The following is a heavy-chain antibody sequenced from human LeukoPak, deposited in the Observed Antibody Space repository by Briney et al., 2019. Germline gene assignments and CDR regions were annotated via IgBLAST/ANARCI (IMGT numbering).Heavy chain of an antibody. D-gene: IGHD2-8*01. CDR3: ATHWTLTSCI. J-gene: IGHJ4*02. Sequence: SETLSLTCTVSGGSISSGSYYWGWVRQPPGKGLEWIANIYYSGASYFNPSLKSRVSISVDTSKNQFSLTLKSVTAADTATYYCATHWTLTSCIWGQGSLVTVS. CDR2: IYYSGAS. CDR1: GGSISSGSYY. V-gene: IGHV4-39*01.